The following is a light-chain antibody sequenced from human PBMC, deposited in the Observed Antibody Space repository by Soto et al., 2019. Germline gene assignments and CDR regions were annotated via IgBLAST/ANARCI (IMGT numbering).Light chain of an antibody. J-gene: IGLJ1*01. CDR2: DVS. V-gene: IGLV2-14*01. Sequence: QSVLTQPASVSGSPGQSITISCTGTSSDVGGYNYVAWYQQYPGKAPKLMIYDVSNRPSGVSDRFSGSKSGNTASLTISGLQAEDEADYYCSSYTNSNTLVFGTGTKLTVL. CDR3: SSYTNSNTLV. CDR1: SSDVGGYNY.